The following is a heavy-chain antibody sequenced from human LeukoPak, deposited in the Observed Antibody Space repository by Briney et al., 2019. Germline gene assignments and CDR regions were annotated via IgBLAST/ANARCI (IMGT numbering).Heavy chain of an antibody. CDR2: ISGIGSRT. V-gene: IGHV3-23*01. J-gene: IGHJ4*02. CDR3: AKTRITMVRGEID. CDR1: GFTFTSYD. D-gene: IGHD3-10*01. Sequence: GGSLRLSCAISGFTFTSYDMSWVHQAPGKGLEWVSGISGIGSRTYYADSVEGLLTISRDNSKNTVYLQMNSLRAEDTAVAYCAKTRITMVRGEIDWGQGTLVTVSS.